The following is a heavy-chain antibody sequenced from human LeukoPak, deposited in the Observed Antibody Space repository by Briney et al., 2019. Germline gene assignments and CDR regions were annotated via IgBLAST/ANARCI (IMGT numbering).Heavy chain of an antibody. V-gene: IGHV1-69*10. Sequence: SVKVSCMHSGDTFSSYAISWGRQAPGQGLEWVGRIIPILGIANYTQKFQGRVTITADTSTSTAYMELSSLRSEDTAVYYCAKETVAAPAKRFDPWGQGTLVTVSS. CDR2: IIPILGIA. CDR1: GDTFSSYA. J-gene: IGHJ5*02. CDR3: AKETVAAPAKRFDP. D-gene: IGHD6-19*01.